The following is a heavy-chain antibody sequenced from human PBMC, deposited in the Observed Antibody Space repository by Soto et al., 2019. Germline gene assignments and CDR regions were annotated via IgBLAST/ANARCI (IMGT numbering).Heavy chain of an antibody. CDR2: IYPADSDT. D-gene: IGHD5-18*01. V-gene: IGHV5-51*01. CDR1: GYNFPTYW. J-gene: IGHJ5*02. CDR3: ARHKKLGGGNRNTYHGDT. Sequence: GESLKISCQGSGYNFPTYWIAWVRQMPGKGLEWMGIIYPADSDTRYSPSFQGHVTISAEKSIDTAYLQWSSLKASDTAIYYCARHKKLGGGNRNTYHGDTWGQGTLVTVSS.